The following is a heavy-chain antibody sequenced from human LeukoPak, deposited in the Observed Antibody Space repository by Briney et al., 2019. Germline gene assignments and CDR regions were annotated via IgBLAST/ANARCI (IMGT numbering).Heavy chain of an antibody. D-gene: IGHD6-19*01. J-gene: IGHJ5*02. Sequence: SETLSLTCSVSGDSISSGNYYWSWIRQPPGKGLEWIGYIHHSGRAYYNPSLEGRVTISIDTSKNQFSVKLTSVTAADTAVYYCARDQGAVAGIDPWGQGTLVTVSS. CDR2: IHHSGRA. CDR3: ARDQGAVAGIDP. V-gene: IGHV4-30-4*01. CDR1: GDSISSGNYY.